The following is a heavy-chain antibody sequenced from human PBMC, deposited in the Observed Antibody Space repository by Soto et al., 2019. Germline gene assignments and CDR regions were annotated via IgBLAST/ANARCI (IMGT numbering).Heavy chain of an antibody. CDR1: GYTFTSYG. V-gene: IGHV1-18*01. D-gene: IGHD2-15*01. CDR3: ASDVGYCSGGSCYPPYNWFNP. CDR2: ISAYNGNT. J-gene: IGHJ5*02. Sequence: ASVKVSCKASGYTFTSYGISWVRQAPGQGLEWMGWISAYNGNTNYAQKLQGRVTMTTDTSTSTAYMELRSLRSDDTAVYYCASDVGYCSGGSCYPPYNWFNPWGQGTLVTVSS.